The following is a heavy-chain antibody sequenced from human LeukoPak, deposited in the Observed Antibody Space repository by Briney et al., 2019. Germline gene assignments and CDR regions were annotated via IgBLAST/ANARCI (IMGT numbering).Heavy chain of an antibody. CDR2: IYISGDT. V-gene: IGHV3-53*01. CDR1: GFTVSTNY. D-gene: IGHD6-13*01. CDR3: AKEGYSRGYYSYYYMDV. Sequence: GGSLRLSCAASGFTVSTNYMSWVRQAPGKGLEWVSVIYISGDTYYSDSVKGRFTISRDDSKNSLSLQMNSLRAEDTAVYYCAKEGYSRGYYSYYYMDVWGKGTTVTVSS. J-gene: IGHJ6*03.